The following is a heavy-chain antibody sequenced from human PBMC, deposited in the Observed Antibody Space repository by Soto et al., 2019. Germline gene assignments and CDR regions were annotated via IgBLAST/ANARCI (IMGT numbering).Heavy chain of an antibody. CDR3: AAGGGLPRYY. V-gene: IGHV4-59*04. D-gene: IGHD5-12*01. Sequence: KPSETLSLTCTVSGGSISSYYWSWIRQPPGKGLEWIGYIYHSGSTYYNPSLKSRVTISVDRSKNQFSLKLSSVTAADTAVYYCAAGGGLPRYYWGQGTLVTVSS. CDR2: IYHSGST. J-gene: IGHJ4*02. CDR1: GGSISSYY.